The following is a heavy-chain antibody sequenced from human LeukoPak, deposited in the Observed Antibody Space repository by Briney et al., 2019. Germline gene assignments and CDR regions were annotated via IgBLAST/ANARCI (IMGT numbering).Heavy chain of an antibody. CDR2: MHYGGTT. Sequence: SETLSLTCTVSGGSISGSSYYWGWIRQSPGKGLEWIGSMHYGGTTQYNPSLESRVTISVDTSNNQFSLKVSSLTAADTAIYYCASRGSSWSKWFDPWGQGTLVTVSS. D-gene: IGHD6-13*01. CDR1: GGSISGSSYY. J-gene: IGHJ5*02. CDR3: ASRGSSWSKWFDP. V-gene: IGHV4-39*01.